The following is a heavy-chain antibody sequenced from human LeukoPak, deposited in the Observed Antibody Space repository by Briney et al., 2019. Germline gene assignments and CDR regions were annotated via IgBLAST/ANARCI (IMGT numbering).Heavy chain of an antibody. J-gene: IGHJ6*02. CDR3: VMDMDV. CDR2: IKEDGSAK. CDR1: GFIFSSYW. Sequence: LTGGSLRLSCAASGFIFSSYWMNWVRQAPGKGLEWVANIKEDGSAKYYVDSVKGRFTISRDNAKNSLYLQMNSLRAEDTAVYYCVMDMDVWGQGSTVTVSS. V-gene: IGHV3-7*03.